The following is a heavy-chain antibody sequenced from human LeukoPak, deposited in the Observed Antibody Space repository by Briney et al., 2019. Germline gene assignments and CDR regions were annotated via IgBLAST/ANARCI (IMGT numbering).Heavy chain of an antibody. CDR3: ARDPYSGAYGDTYYYFMDV. D-gene: IGHD1-26*01. J-gene: IGHJ6*03. CDR1: GSSSGGII. CDR2: FPTGGSYT. V-gene: IGHV3-21*01. Sequence: PGGSLSLPCEAPGSSSGGIIMAWVRQLPGKGREWISSFPTGGSYTFYADSVKGRFTISRDNARNSLYLQMNSLTAEDTAVYYCARDPYSGAYGDTYYYFMDVWGKGTTVTISS.